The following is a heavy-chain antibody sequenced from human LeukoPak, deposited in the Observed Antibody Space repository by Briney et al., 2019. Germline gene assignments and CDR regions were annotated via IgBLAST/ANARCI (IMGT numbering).Heavy chain of an antibody. D-gene: IGHD6-6*01. Sequence: PGGSLRLSCAASGFTFDDYAMHWVRQAPGKGLEWVSGISSNSGSIGYADSVKGRFTISRDNAKNSLYLQMNSLRAEDTALYYCAKDLRSYSSSSFDYWGQGTLVTVSS. V-gene: IGHV3-9*01. CDR3: AKDLRSYSSSSFDY. J-gene: IGHJ4*02. CDR2: ISSNSGSI. CDR1: GFTFDDYA.